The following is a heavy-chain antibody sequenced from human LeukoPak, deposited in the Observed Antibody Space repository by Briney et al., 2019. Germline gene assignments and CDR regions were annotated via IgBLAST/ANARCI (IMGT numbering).Heavy chain of an antibody. V-gene: IGHV3-48*04. D-gene: IGHD3-22*01. CDR2: ISSSGSTI. CDR3: ARLDLDYYDSSGY. Sequence: GGSLRLSCAASGFTFSSCAMSWVRQAPGKGLEWVSYISSSGSTIYYADSVKGRFTISRDNAKNSLYLQMNSLRAEDTAVYYCARLDLDYYDSSGYWGQGTLVTVSS. J-gene: IGHJ4*02. CDR1: GFTFSSCA.